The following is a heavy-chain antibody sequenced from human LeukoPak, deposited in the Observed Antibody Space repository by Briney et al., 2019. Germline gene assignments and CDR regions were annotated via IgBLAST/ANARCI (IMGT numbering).Heavy chain of an antibody. Sequence: PSETLSLTCAVYGGSFSGYYWSWIRQPPGKGLEWIGGINHSGSTNYNPSLKSRVTISVDTSKNQFSLKLSSVTAADTAVYYCARSFLYYYYYMDVWGKGTTVTVSS. CDR2: INHSGST. V-gene: IGHV4-34*01. D-gene: IGHD2/OR15-2a*01. CDR3: ARSFLYYYYYMDV. CDR1: GGSFSGYY. J-gene: IGHJ6*03.